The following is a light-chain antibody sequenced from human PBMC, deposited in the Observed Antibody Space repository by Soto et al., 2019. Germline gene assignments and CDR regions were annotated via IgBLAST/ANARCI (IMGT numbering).Light chain of an antibody. J-gene: IGKJ4*01. CDR2: DAS. CDR1: QSVSSY. Sequence: EIVLTQSPATLSLSPGERATLSCRASQSVSSYLAWYQQKPGQAPRLLIYDASNRAAAIPARFSGCGSGSDLTLTISNLDPEDFSVYYCHQRSTWPLTFGVGTKVQIK. CDR3: HQRSTWPLT. V-gene: IGKV3-11*01.